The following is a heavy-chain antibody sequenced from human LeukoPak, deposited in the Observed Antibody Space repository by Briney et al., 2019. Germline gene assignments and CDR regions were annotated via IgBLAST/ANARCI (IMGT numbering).Heavy chain of an antibody. Sequence: PSQTLSLTCTISGGSISSGSYYWSWIRQPAGKGLEWIGRIYTSGSTNYNPSLKSRVTISVDTSKNQFSLKLSSVTAADTAVYYCARGWNYYDSSGYSLPYYYYMDVWGKGTTVTVSS. CDR2: IYTSGST. J-gene: IGHJ6*03. CDR1: GGSISSGSYY. V-gene: IGHV4-61*02. CDR3: ARGWNYYDSSGYSLPYYYYMDV. D-gene: IGHD3-22*01.